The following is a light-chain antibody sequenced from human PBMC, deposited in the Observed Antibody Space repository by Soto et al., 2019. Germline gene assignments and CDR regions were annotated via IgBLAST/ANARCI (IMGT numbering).Light chain of an antibody. J-gene: IGLJ2*01. Sequence: QSVLAQPPSASGTPGQRVTISCSGSGSNIGSDTVNWYQQLPGTAPKLLIYSINQRPSGVPDRFSGSKSGTSASLAISGLQSDDEADYYCAAWDDSLNGVVFGGGTKLTGL. V-gene: IGLV1-44*01. CDR1: GSNIGSDT. CDR3: AAWDDSLNGVV. CDR2: SIN.